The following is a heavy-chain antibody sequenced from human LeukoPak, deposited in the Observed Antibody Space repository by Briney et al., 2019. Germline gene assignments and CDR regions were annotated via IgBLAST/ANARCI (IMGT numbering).Heavy chain of an antibody. J-gene: IGHJ3*02. V-gene: IGHV3-11*04. CDR1: GFTFSDYY. Sequence: PGGSLRLSCAASGFTFSDYYMSWIRQAPGKGLEWVSYISSSGSTIYYADSVKGRFTISRDNAKNSLYLQMNSLRAEDTAVYYCARVYLTDVPDAFDIWGQGTMVTVSS. CDR3: ARVYLTDVPDAFDI. D-gene: IGHD2-2*02. CDR2: ISSSGSTI.